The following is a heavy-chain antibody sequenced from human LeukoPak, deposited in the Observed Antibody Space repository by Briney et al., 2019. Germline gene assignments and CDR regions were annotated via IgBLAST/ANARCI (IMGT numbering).Heavy chain of an antibody. CDR1: GFTFSSYS. D-gene: IGHD6-6*01. Sequence: GGSLRLSCAASGFTFSSYSMNWVRQAPGKGLEWVSSISSSSSYIYYADSVKGRFTISRDNAKNSLYLQMNSLRAEDTAVYYCARGLWGQLVPFDYWGQGTLVTVSS. V-gene: IGHV3-21*01. CDR3: ARGLWGQLVPFDY. J-gene: IGHJ4*02. CDR2: ISSSSSYI.